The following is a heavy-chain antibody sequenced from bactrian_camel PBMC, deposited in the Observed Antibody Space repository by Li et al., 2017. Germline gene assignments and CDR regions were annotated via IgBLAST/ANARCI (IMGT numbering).Heavy chain of an antibody. CDR3: AKASAPWPGYGLDSFGS. V-gene: IGHV3S1*01. Sequence: QLVESGGGSVQTGGSLNLSCVASGYSRGCMGWFRQVPGKEREGVVSFDGIGRTEYADSVKDRFTISKDNAKSTLYLRLNSLKTEDTAMYYCAKASAPWPGYGLDSFGSWGQGTQVTVS. CDR2: FDGIGRT. J-gene: IGHJ6*01. D-gene: IGHD3*01. CDR1: GYSRGC.